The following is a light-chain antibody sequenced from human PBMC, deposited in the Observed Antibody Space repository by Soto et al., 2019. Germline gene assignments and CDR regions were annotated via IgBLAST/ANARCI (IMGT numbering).Light chain of an antibody. CDR3: QQYGSSPPFT. J-gene: IGKJ5*01. V-gene: IGKV3-20*01. Sequence: EIVLTQSPGTLSLSPGERATLSCRASQSVSSSYLAWYQQKPGQALTLLIYGASSRATCIPDRFSGSGSGTNFSLTISRLEPEDFAVYYCQQYGSSPPFTFGQGTRLEIK. CDR1: QSVSSSY. CDR2: GAS.